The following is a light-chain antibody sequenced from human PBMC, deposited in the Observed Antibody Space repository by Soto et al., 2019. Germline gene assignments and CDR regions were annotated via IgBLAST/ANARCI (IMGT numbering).Light chain of an antibody. Sequence: DIQMTQSPSSLSASVGDTVTITCRASQTIITYLNWYQYKPGNAPKLLIYFASTLQSEVPSRFSGSRSGTDFTLTISSLQPEDFATYYCQQTYTLPHTFGQGTKVEIK. CDR1: QTIITY. CDR3: QQTYTLPHT. J-gene: IGKJ1*01. V-gene: IGKV1-39*01. CDR2: FAS.